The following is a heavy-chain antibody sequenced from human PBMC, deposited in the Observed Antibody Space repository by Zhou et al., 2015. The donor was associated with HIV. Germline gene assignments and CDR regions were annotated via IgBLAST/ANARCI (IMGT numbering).Heavy chain of an antibody. CDR1: GYTFSGYF. CDR2: INPGSGGT. J-gene: IGHJ5*02. CDR3: ARGGFDPSLGNYGYPWYLDA. V-gene: IGHV1-2*02. Sequence: QLVQSGAEVKKPGASVKVSCKASGYTFSGYFIHWVRQAPGEGLEWLGWINPGSGGTKYAQKFGDRVTMTRDMSIPAAYMELDRLTSDDAAVYYCARGGFDPSLGNYGYPWYLDAWGQGTLVIVSS. D-gene: IGHD5-18*01.